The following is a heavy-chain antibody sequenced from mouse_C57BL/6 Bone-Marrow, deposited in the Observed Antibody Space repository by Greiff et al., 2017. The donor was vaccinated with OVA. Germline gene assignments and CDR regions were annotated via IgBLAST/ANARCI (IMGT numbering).Heavy chain of an antibody. V-gene: IGHV1-64*01. D-gene: IGHD1-1*01. CDR2: IHPNSGST. Sequence: QVQLQQSGAELVKPGASVKLSCKASGYTFTSYWMHWVKQRPGQGLEWIGMIHPNSGSTNYNEKFKSKATLTVDKSSSTAYMQLSSLTSEDSAVYYGARGDYYGSRDFDYWGQGTTLTVSA. CDR3: ARGDYYGSRDFDY. CDR1: GYTFTSYW. J-gene: IGHJ2*01.